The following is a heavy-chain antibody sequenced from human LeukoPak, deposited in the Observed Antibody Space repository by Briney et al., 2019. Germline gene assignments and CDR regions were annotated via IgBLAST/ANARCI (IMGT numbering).Heavy chain of an antibody. CDR3: ARVSVGRYYFDN. CDR1: GFTFSSYW. J-gene: IGHJ4*02. V-gene: IGHV3-74*01. D-gene: IGHD3-3*02. Sequence: GGSLRLSCAASGFTFSSYWMHWVRQAPGKGLVWVSRINPDGSTTSYADSVKGRFTISRDRAKNTLYLQMNSLRAEDTAVYYCARVSVGRYYFDNWGQGTPVTVS. CDR2: INPDGSTT.